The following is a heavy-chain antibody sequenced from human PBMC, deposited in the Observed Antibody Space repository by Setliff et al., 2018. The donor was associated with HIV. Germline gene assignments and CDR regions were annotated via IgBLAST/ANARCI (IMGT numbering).Heavy chain of an antibody. Sequence: PSETLSLTCTLSGGSIGTYYWNWIWQPAGKGPEWIGRIYYTGNTEYNPSLKSRVIMSVDTSKNQFYLNLTSVTAADTAVYYCARTFGDLKHYNYYYTIDVWGQGTTVTVS. V-gene: IGHV4-4*07. J-gene: IGHJ6*02. CDR3: ARTFGDLKHYNYYYTIDV. D-gene: IGHD3-10*01. CDR1: GGSIGTYY. CDR2: IYYTGNT.